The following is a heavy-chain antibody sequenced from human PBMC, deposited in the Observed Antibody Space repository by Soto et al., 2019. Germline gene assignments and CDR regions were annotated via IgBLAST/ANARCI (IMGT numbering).Heavy chain of an antibody. CDR2: INSDGTST. CDR1: GFTFSRYY. D-gene: IGHD3-10*01. CDR3: VRDSYGVDY. Sequence: EVQLVESGGGLVQPGGTLRLSCTASGFTFSRYYMQWVRQAPGKGLVWVSHINSDGTSTTLADSVKGRFTISRDNSKNTVYRKMSSLRVEDTAMYYCVRDSYGVDYWGRGTRVIVSS. V-gene: IGHV3-74*03. J-gene: IGHJ4*02.